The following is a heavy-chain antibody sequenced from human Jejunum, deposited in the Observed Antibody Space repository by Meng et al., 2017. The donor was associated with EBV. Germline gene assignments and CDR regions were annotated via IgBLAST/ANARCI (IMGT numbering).Heavy chain of an antibody. CDR2: IHTNTGNP. J-gene: IGHJ5*01. CDR3: ARGRSSYLDS. CDR1: GYTFTSTA. Sequence: QVQLVQSGSELKNPGAPVKVSCKTSGYTFTSTAINWPRQAPGQGLEWMGWIHTNTGNPTYVQGFTGRFVFSLDTSVSTAYLQISSLKPDDTGVYYCARGRSSYLDSWGQGTLVTVSS. D-gene: IGHD3-16*02. V-gene: IGHV7-4-1*02.